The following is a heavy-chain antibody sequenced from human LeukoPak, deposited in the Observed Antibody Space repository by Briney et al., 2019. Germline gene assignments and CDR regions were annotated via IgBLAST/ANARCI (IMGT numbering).Heavy chain of an antibody. D-gene: IGHD1-26*01. Sequence: PGGSLRLSCAASGFTFSSYGLHWVRQAPGKGLEWVAFIRYDGSNKYYAGSVKGRFTISRDNSKNTLYLQMNSLRAEDTAVYYCASYSGSPVSYYYYMDVWGKGTTVTVSS. CDR2: IRYDGSNK. V-gene: IGHV3-30*02. CDR3: ASYSGSPVSYYYYMDV. CDR1: GFTFSSYG. J-gene: IGHJ6*03.